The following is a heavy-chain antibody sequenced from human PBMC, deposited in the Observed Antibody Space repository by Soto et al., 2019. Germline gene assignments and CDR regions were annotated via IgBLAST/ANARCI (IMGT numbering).Heavy chain of an antibody. D-gene: IGHD4-4*01. CDR3: ARVRYSNYYRWFDP. CDR2: INHSGST. CDR1: GGSFSGYY. V-gene: IGHV4-34*01. Sequence: SETLSLTCAVYGGSFSGYYWSWIRQPPGKGLEWIGEINHSGSTNYNPSLKSRVTISVDTSKNQFSLKLSSVTAADTAVYYCARVRYSNYYRWFDPWGQGTLVTVSS. J-gene: IGHJ5*02.